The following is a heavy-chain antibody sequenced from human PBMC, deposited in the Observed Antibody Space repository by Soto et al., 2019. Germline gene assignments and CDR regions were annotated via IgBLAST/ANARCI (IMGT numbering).Heavy chain of an antibody. D-gene: IGHD6-6*01. J-gene: IGHJ3*02. CDR2: IYPGDSDT. V-gene: IGHV5-51*01. Sequence: GESLKISCKGSGYSFTSYWIGWVRQMPGKGLEWMGIIYPGDSDTRYSPSFQGQVTISADKSISTAYLQWSSLKASDTAMYYWSRGSEDSSCNRCVDIWGQGTKVTGS. CDR3: SRGSEDSSCNRCVDI. CDR1: GYSFTSYW.